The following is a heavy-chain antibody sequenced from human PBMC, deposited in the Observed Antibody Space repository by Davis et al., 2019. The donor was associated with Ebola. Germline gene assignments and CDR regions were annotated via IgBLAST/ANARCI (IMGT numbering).Heavy chain of an antibody. J-gene: IGHJ6*02. CDR1: GFTFSNAW. CDR2: IKSKTDGGTT. D-gene: IGHD5-12*01. CDR3: TTDQWLRLKGG. Sequence: GESLKISCAASGFTFSNAWMSWVRQAPGKGLEWVGRIKSKTDGGTTDYPAPVKGRFTISRDDSKNTLYLQMNSLKTEDTAVYYCTTDQWLRLKGGWGQGTTVTVSS. V-gene: IGHV3-15*01.